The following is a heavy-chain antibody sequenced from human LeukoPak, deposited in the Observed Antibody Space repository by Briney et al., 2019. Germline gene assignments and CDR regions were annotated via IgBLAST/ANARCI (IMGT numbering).Heavy chain of an antibody. Sequence: GGSLRLSCAASGFIVSNNHMSWVRQAPGKGLEWVSIIYSGGSTYYADSVKGRFTISRDNSKNTLYLQTNSLRAEDTAVYYCARSSSVFRGSSAYYFDYWGQGTLVTVSS. CDR2: IYSGGST. D-gene: IGHD3-10*01. V-gene: IGHV3-53*01. J-gene: IGHJ4*02. CDR3: ARSSSVFRGSSAYYFDY. CDR1: GFIVSNNH.